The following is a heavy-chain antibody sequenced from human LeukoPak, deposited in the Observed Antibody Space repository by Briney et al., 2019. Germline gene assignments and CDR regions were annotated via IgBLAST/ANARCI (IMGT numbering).Heavy chain of an antibody. CDR1: GFAVSTNC. Sequence: GGSLRLSCAASGFAVSTNCMNWVRQAPGQGPVWVSRINSDGSSTRYADSVTGRFTISRDNAKNTVYLQMNSLRAEDTAVYYCAKVLGGLWPGIDYWGQGTVVTVSS. CDR2: INSDGSST. V-gene: IGHV3-74*01. J-gene: IGHJ4*02. D-gene: IGHD2-15*01. CDR3: AKVLGGLWPGIDY.